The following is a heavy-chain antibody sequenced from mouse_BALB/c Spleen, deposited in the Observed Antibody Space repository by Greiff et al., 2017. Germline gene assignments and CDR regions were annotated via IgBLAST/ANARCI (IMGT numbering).Heavy chain of an antibody. D-gene: IGHD1-1*01. Sequence: EVKLMESGGGLVQPGGSLKLSCAASGFTFSSYGMSWVRQTPDKRLELVATINSNGGSTYYPDSVKGRFTISRDNAKNTLYLQKSSLKSEDTAMYYCAGANYYGSSLYYAMDYWGQGTSVTVSS. J-gene: IGHJ4*01. V-gene: IGHV5-6-3*01. CDR1: GFTFSSYG. CDR3: AGANYYGSSLYYAMDY. CDR2: INSNGGST.